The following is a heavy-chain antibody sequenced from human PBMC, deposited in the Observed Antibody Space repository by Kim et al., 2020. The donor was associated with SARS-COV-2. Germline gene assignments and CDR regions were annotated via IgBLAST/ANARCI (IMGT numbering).Heavy chain of an antibody. J-gene: IGHJ4*02. Sequence: GGSLRLSCAASGFTFSSYSMSWVRQAPGKGLEWVSAISGRGDDTYYADSVRGRFTVSRDNSRNTLYLQIHSLRAEGTALYYCSRPQWELEYWGQGTLVTV. V-gene: IGHV3-23*01. CDR3: SRPQWELEY. CDR2: ISGRGDDT. CDR1: GFTFSSYS. D-gene: IGHD1-26*01.